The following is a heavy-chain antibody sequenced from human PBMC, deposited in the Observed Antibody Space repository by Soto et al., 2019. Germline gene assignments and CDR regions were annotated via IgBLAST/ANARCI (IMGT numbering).Heavy chain of an antibody. CDR1: GFTFSSYG. V-gene: IGHV3-30*03. CDR2: ISYDGSNK. CDR3: ATAPVSGYDKSVDY. D-gene: IGHD5-12*01. Sequence: GGSLRLSCAASGFTFSSYGMHWVRQAPGKGLEWVAVISYDGSNKYYADSVKGRFTISRDNPKNTLYLQMNSLRAEDTAVYYCATAPVSGYDKSVDYWGQGTLVTVSS. J-gene: IGHJ4*02.